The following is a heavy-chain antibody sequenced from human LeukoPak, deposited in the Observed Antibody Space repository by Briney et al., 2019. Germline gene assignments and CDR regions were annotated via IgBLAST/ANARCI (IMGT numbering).Heavy chain of an antibody. CDR1: GFTFSSYW. CDR2: IKQDGSEK. J-gene: IGHJ4*02. D-gene: IGHD6-19*01. Sequence: GGSLRLSCAASGFTFSSYWVSWVRQAPGKGLEWVANIKQDGSEKYYVDSVKGRFTISRDNAKNSLYLQMNSLRAEDTAVYYCARERWLVMGPVVYWGQGTLVTVSS. V-gene: IGHV3-7*01. CDR3: ARERWLVMGPVVY.